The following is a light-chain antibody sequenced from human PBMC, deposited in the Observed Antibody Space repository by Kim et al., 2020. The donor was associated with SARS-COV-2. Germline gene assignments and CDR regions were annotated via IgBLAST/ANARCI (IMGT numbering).Light chain of an antibody. J-gene: IGKJ1*01. CDR1: QSISTY. Sequence: DIQMTQSPASMSASVGDEITITCRASQSISTYLQWYQKKPGKAPKILIYAAVNLQSGVPSRFSGSGSGTDFTLTIKSLQPEDFATYFCQQSFSDSWTFGPGTKLEI. V-gene: IGKV1-39*01. CDR3: QQSFSDSWT. CDR2: AAV.